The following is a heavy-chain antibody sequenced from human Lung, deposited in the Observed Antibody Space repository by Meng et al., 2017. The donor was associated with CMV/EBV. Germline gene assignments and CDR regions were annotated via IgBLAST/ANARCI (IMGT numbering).Heavy chain of an antibody. D-gene: IGHD3-3*01. CDR1: GGSISSYF. CDR3: ARGRDFGVVTPGD. V-gene: IGHV4-59*01. Sequence: SXTXSLXCTVSGGSISSYFWSWIRQPPGKGLEWIGYIYYTGSTNYNPSLKSRVTISVDTSKKQFSLKLSSVTAADTAVYYCARGRDFGVVTPGDWGQGTLVTVSS. CDR2: IYYTGST. J-gene: IGHJ4*02.